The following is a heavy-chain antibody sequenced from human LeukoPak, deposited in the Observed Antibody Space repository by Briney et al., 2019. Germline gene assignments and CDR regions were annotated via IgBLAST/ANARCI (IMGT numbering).Heavy chain of an antibody. CDR3: VRLRRNSDRSGFYYYYDY. Sequence: GGSLRLSCAASGYTFSDFSVNWVRQAPGKGLEWVSSISVRSNYRYYADSVRGRFSISRDNARNSLYLQMNSLRAEDTAVYYCVRLRRNSDRSGFYYYYDYWGQGTLVSVSS. D-gene: IGHD3-22*01. V-gene: IGHV3-21*01. J-gene: IGHJ4*02. CDR1: GYTFSDFS. CDR2: ISVRSNYR.